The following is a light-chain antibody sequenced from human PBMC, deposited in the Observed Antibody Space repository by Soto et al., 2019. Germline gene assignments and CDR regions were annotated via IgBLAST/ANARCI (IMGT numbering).Light chain of an antibody. J-gene: IGLJ3*02. V-gene: IGLV2-14*01. CDR1: SSDVGGYNY. CDR3: SSYTSSRTRV. CDR2: EVS. Sequence: QSALTQPASVSGSPGQSITISCTGTSSDVGGYNYVSWYQQHPGKVPKLMIYEVSNRPSGVSNRFSGSKSGNTASLTISGRQAADEADYYCSSYTSSRTRVFGGGTKLTVL.